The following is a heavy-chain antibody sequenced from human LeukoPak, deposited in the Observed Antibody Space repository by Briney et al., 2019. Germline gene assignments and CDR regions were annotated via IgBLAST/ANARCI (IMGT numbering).Heavy chain of an antibody. CDR2: ISSSGSAI. Sequence: GGSLRLSCAASAFTFSDYYMNWIRQAPGKGLEWVSYISSSGSAIYYADSVKGRFTISRDNAKNSLYLQMNSLRAEDTAVYYCAKLGRNYFDYWGQGPLATVSS. V-gene: IGHV3-11*04. D-gene: IGHD3-10*01. CDR3: AKLGRNYFDY. CDR1: AFTFSDYY. J-gene: IGHJ4*02.